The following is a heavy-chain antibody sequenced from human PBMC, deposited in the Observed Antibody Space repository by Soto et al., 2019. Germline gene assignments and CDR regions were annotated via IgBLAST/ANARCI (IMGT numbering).Heavy chain of an antibody. D-gene: IGHD3-3*02. Sequence: QVQLVQSGAEVKKPGSSVKVSCKASGGTFSSYAISWVRQAPGQGLEWMGGIIPIFGTANYAQKFQGRVTITADESTSTAYMELSSLRSEDTAVYYCARGKMATPFFNCYYGMDVWGQGTTVTVSS. J-gene: IGHJ6*02. V-gene: IGHV1-69*01. CDR3: ARGKMATPFFNCYYGMDV. CDR1: GGTFSSYA. CDR2: IIPIFGTA.